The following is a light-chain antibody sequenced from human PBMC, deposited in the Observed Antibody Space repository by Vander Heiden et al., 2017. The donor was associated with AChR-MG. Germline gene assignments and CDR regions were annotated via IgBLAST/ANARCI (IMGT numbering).Light chain of an antibody. J-gene: IGKJ2*01. CDR1: QGVSSY. V-gene: IGKV3-11*01. Sequence: EIVLTQLPATLSLSPGERATLSCMASQGVSSYLAWYPRKPGQAPRLLIYDASNGATGIPGRFSSCGSGTDFTLTIRSLEPEDFAVYSCQQRRNWPPLFGQGTKLKIK. CDR2: DAS. CDR3: QQRRNWPPL.